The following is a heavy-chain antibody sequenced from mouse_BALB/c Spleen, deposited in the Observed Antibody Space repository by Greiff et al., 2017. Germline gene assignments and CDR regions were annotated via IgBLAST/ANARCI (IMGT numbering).Heavy chain of an antibody. J-gene: IGHJ3*01. CDR2: IDPENGNT. D-gene: IGHD2-4*01. CDR1: GFNIKDYY. CDR3: ARDYDRAWFAY. V-gene: IGHV14-1*02. Sequence: VQLQQSGAELVRPGALVKLSCKASGFNIKDYYMHWVKQRPEQGLEWIGWIDPENGNTISDPKFQGKASITADTSSNTAYLQLSSLTSEDTAVYYCARDYDRAWFAYWGQGTLVTVSA.